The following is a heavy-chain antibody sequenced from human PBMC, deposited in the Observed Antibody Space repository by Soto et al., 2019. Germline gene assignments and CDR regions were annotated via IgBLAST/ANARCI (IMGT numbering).Heavy chain of an antibody. CDR3: SRNRRNAVRPGSTPYDSDMDV. D-gene: IGHD4-4*01. CDR2: ISGGGSSI. J-gene: IGHJ6*03. Sequence: EVHLVESGGGLVKPGGSLRLSCTASGFTFSTYSMDWVRQAPGKGLEWVSSISGGGSSIYSADSVKGRFSISRDNTKNSLYQQMNSLRTEDTTVYYCSRNRRNAVRPGSTPYDSDMDVWGRGTTVTVSS. V-gene: IGHV3-21*01. CDR1: GFTFSTYS.